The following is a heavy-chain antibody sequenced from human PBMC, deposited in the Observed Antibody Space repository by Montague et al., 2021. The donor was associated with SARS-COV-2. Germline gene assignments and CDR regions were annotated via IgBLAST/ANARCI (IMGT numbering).Heavy chain of an antibody. CDR2: IYYSGTT. D-gene: IGHD6-19*01. J-gene: IGHJ4*02. Sequence: TLSLTCTVSGGSISSSNYYWGWIRQPPGKGLEWIGSIYYSGTTYYNPSLQSRVTISVDTSKKQFSLKLSSVTAADTAVYYCARETHTSGWFQQFDYWGQGTLVTVSS. V-gene: IGHV4-39*01. CDR3: ARETHTSGWFQQFDY. CDR1: GGSISSSNYY.